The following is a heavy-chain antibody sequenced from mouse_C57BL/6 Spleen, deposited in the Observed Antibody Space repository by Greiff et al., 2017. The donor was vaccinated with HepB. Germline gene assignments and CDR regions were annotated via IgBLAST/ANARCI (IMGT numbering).Heavy chain of an antibody. Sequence: SGPELVKPGASVKIPCKASGYTFTDYNMDWVKQSHGKSLEWIGDINPNNGGTIYNQKFKGKATLTVDKSSSTAYMELRSLTSEDTAVYYCARSQGREWLLPYYFDYWGQGTTLTVSS. CDR2: INPNNGGT. CDR1: GYTFTDYN. J-gene: IGHJ2*01. CDR3: ARSQGREWLLPYYFDY. V-gene: IGHV1-18*01. D-gene: IGHD2-3*01.